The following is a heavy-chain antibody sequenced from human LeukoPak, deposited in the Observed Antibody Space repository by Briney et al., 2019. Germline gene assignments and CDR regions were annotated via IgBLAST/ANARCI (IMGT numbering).Heavy chain of an antibody. Sequence: PSETLSLTCTVSGGSISSGGYYRSWIRQHPGKGLEWIGYLYYSGSTYYNPSLKSRVTISVDTSKNQFSLKLSSVTAADTAVYYCARVDYGDYGGREYYFDYWGQGTLVTVSS. CDR2: LYYSGST. CDR1: GGSISSGGYY. J-gene: IGHJ4*02. V-gene: IGHV4-31*03. D-gene: IGHD4-17*01. CDR3: ARVDYGDYGGREYYFDY.